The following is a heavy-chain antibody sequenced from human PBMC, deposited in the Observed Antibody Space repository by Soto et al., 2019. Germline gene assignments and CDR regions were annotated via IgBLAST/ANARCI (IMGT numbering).Heavy chain of an antibody. D-gene: IGHD6-13*01. CDR3: ARRPRSSPYFDY. Sequence: PGESLKISCQCSGYTFSNFWIAWVRQLPGKGLEWMGIIYPGDYETRYSPSFHGKVTISADRSIGTAYLQWSSLEASDSAFYFCARRPRSSPYFDYWGQGALVTVSS. CDR2: IYPGDYET. J-gene: IGHJ4*02. CDR1: GYTFSNFW. V-gene: IGHV5-51*01.